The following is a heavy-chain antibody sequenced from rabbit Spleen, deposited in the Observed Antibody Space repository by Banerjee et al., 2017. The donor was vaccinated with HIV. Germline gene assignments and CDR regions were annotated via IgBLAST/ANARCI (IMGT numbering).Heavy chain of an antibody. CDR3: ARGGGL. Sequence: QLVESGGRLVQPGGSLTLSCKAYGFTISNYWMNWVRQAPGKGLEWIGYIDPLFGSAYYASWVNGRFSISRENTQNTVSLQLNSLTAADTATYFCARGGGLWGQGTLVTVS. CDR1: GFTISNYW. CDR2: IDPLFGSA. J-gene: IGHJ4*01. V-gene: IGHV1S7*01.